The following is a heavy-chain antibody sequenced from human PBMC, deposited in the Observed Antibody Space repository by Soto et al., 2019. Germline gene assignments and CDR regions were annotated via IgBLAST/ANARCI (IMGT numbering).Heavy chain of an antibody. CDR1: GYTFTHYA. CDR3: ASGLAADGA. CDR2: INAGSGNT. V-gene: IGHV1-3*01. J-gene: IGHJ5*02. Sequence: QVQLVQSGAEVKKPGASVKVSCTASGYTFTHYAIHWVRHAPGQRLEWMGFINAGSGNTKYSQTFQGRLTFTKDTSAITAYMDLSILLSDATAIYYCASGLAADGAWGQGTLVTVSS. D-gene: IGHD6-13*01.